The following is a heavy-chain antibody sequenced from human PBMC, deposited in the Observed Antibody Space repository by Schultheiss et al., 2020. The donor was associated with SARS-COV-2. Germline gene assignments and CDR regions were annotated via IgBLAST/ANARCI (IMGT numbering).Heavy chain of an antibody. CDR3: ARGIAAAGTKEFDY. CDR1: GGSFSSYY. V-gene: IGHV4-59*01. D-gene: IGHD6-13*01. CDR2: IYYSGST. Sequence: SETLSLTCAVYGGSFSSYYWSWIRQPPGKGLEWIGYIYYSGSTNYNPSLKSRVTISVDTSKNQFSLKLSSVTAADTAVYYCARGIAAAGTKEFDYWGQGTLVTVSS. J-gene: IGHJ4*02.